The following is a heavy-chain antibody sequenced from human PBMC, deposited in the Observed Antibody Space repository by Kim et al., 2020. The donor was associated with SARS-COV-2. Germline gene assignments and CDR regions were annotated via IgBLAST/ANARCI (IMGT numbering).Heavy chain of an antibody. Sequence: SVKGRITINPDTSKNQFSLQLSSVTPEDTAVYYCARDEDIMGPTEDAFDIWGQGTMVTVSS. CDR3: ARDEDIMGPTEDAFDI. D-gene: IGHD1-26*01. J-gene: IGHJ3*02. V-gene: IGHV6-1*01.